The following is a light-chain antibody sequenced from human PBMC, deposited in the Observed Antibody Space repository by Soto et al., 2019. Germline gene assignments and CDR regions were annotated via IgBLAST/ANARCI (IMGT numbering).Light chain of an antibody. Sequence: EIVMTQSPATLSVSPGERATLSCRASQGIKDYVAWFQQKPGQAPRLLIYGASTRATAIPARFSGSGSGTEFTLSISSLQSEDFAVYYCQQYDNWPSVTFGGGTKVEIK. CDR2: GAS. CDR1: QGIKDY. J-gene: IGKJ4*02. CDR3: QQYDNWPSVT. V-gene: IGKV3-15*01.